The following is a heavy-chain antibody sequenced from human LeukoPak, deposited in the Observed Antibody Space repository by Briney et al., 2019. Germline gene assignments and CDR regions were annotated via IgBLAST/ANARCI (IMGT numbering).Heavy chain of an antibody. J-gene: IGHJ2*01. CDR2: ISTSGSYI. CDR3: ARDPPPTGTGYFDL. Sequence: GGSLRLSCAASGFTFSSYEMNWVRQAPGKGLEWVSYISTSGSYIYYADSVKGRFTISRDNAKNSLYLQMNSLRAEDTAVYYFARDPPPTGTGYFDLGGGGTLVIVSS. V-gene: IGHV3-48*03. CDR1: GFTFSSYE. D-gene: IGHD1/OR15-1a*01.